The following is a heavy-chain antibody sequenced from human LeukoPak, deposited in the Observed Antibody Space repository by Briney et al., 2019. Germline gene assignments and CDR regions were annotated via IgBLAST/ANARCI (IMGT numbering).Heavy chain of an antibody. D-gene: IGHD6-19*01. J-gene: IGHJ4*02. Sequence: GGSLRLSCAASGFTFSSYAMHWVRQAPGKGLEWVAVISYDGSNKYYADSVKGRFTISRDNSKNTLYLQMNSLRAEDTAVYYCAREVDSSGWLHWGQGTLVTVSS. CDR3: AREVDSSGWLH. CDR2: ISYDGSNK. V-gene: IGHV3-30-3*01. CDR1: GFTFSSYA.